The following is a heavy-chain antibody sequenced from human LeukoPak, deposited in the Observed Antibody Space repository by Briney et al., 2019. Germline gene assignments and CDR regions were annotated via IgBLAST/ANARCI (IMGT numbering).Heavy chain of an antibody. CDR2: TYFSGTT. V-gene: IGHV4-59*08. D-gene: IGHD3-10*01. J-gene: IGHJ5*02. Sequence: SETLSLTCTVSGGSISSYYWSWIRPPPGKGLEWIGTTYFSGTTYYNPSLQSRVTISVDTSKNQFSLNVDSVTAADTAIYYCARQNGDTMVRGVYADWFDPWGQGTLVTVSS. CDR3: ARQNGDTMVRGVYADWFDP. CDR1: GGSISSYY.